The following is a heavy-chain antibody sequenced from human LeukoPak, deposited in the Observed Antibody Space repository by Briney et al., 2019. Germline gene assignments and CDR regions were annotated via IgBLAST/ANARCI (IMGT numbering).Heavy chain of an antibody. V-gene: IGHV3-21*01. CDR2: ISSGSTYI. Sequence: GGSLRLSCAASGFTFSNAWMSWVRQAPGKGLEWVSSISSGSTYIFYADSVKGRFTISRDNAKNSLYLQMNSLRAEDTAVYYCARDYSHWSRDYWGQGTLVTVSS. J-gene: IGHJ4*02. CDR3: ARDYSHWSRDY. CDR1: GFTFSNAW. D-gene: IGHD2-15*01.